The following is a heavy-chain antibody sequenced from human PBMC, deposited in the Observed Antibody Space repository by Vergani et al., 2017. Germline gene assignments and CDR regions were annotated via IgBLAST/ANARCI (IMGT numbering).Heavy chain of an antibody. J-gene: IGHJ4*02. CDR3: ARGTSDDYVSSLDY. Sequence: QVQLVESGGGVVQPGRSLRLSCAASGFTFSSYAMHWVRQAPGKGLEWVAVISYDGSNKYYADSVKGRFTISKDNSKNTLYLQMNRLRAEDTAVYYCARGTSDDYVSSLDYWGEGALVSVSS. CDR2: ISYDGSNK. CDR1: GFTFSSYA. V-gene: IGHV3-30-3*01. D-gene: IGHD4-17*01.